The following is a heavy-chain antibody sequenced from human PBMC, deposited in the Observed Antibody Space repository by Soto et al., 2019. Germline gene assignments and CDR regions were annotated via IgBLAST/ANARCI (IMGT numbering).Heavy chain of an antibody. J-gene: IGHJ6*02. CDR2: ISWNSGSI. CDR1: GFTFDDYA. CDR3: AKDLWPSSGYYHCHYYYGMDV. V-gene: IGHV3-9*01. D-gene: IGHD3-22*01. Sequence: PVGSLRLSGAASGFTFDDYAMHWVRQAPGKGLEWVSGISWNSGSIGYADSVKGRFTISRDNAKNSLYLQMNSLRAEDTALYYCAKDLWPSSGYYHCHYYYGMDVWGQGTTVTVSS.